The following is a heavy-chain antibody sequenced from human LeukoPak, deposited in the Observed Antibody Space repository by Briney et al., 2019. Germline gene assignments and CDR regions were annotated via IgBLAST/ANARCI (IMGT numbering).Heavy chain of an antibody. Sequence: GESLRLSCVASGLTFSGNSMNWVRQAPGKGLEWISYISSGSPTIYYADSVKGRFTISRDNAKNSLYLQMNSLRDEDTAVYYCARTRGYFDFWGQGTLVTVSS. V-gene: IGHV3-48*02. CDR1: GLTFSGNS. CDR3: ARTRGYFDF. CDR2: ISSGSPTI. J-gene: IGHJ4*02.